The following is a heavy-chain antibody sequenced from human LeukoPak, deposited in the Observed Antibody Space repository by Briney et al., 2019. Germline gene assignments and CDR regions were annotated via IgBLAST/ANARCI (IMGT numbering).Heavy chain of an antibody. D-gene: IGHD6-6*01. Sequence: SETLSLTCTVSGGSISSYYWNWIRQPPGKGLEWIGYIFYGGRTSYNPSLKSRVTISVDTSKNQFSLKLSSVTAADTAVYYCVRDTVGEYSSSLDYWGQGTLVTVSS. CDR2: IFYGGRT. CDR1: GGSISSYY. J-gene: IGHJ4*02. V-gene: IGHV4-59*12. CDR3: VRDTVGEYSSSLDY.